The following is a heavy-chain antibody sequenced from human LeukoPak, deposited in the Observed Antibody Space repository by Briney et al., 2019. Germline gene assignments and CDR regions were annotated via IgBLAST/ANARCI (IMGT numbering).Heavy chain of an antibody. D-gene: IGHD6-19*01. CDR3: ARTDTSGWSRPLDC. CDR2: ISSDGSNK. V-gene: IGHV3-30-3*01. CDR1: GFTFSRYA. J-gene: IGHJ4*02. Sequence: GGSLRLSCAASGFTFSRYALHWVRQAPGKGLEWVAVISSDGSNKYYAGSVEGRFTISRDNYSNTLLLQMNSLRAEDTAVYYCARTDTSGWSRPLDCWGQGTLVTVSS.